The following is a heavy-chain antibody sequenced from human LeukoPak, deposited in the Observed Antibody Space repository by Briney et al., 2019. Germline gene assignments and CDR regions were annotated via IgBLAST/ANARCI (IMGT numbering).Heavy chain of an antibody. D-gene: IGHD1-1*01. Sequence: GGSLRLSCAASGFTFSSYWMSWVRQAPGKGLEWVANIRQDGSEKYSVDSVKGRFTVSRDNAKNSLYLQMDSLRADDTAVYYCARGGTFVSDYWGQGTLVTVSS. CDR1: GFTFSSYW. V-gene: IGHV3-7*01. J-gene: IGHJ4*02. CDR2: IRQDGSEK. CDR3: ARGGTFVSDY.